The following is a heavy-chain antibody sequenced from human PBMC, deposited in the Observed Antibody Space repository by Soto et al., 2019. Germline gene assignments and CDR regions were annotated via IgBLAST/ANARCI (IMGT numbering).Heavy chain of an antibody. V-gene: IGHV3-20*04. Sequence: GGSLRLSCAASGFTFDDYGMSWARQAPGKGLEWVSGVNWNGGSTGYADSVKGRFTISRDNAKNSLYLQMNSLRDEDTAVYYCARDGRRHYYYGMDVWGQGTTVTVSS. CDR1: GFTFDDYG. CDR2: VNWNGGST. CDR3: ARDGRRHYYYGMDV. J-gene: IGHJ6*02.